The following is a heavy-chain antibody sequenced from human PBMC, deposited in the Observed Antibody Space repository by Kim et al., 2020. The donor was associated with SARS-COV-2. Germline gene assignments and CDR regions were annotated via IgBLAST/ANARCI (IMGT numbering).Heavy chain of an antibody. J-gene: IGHJ4*02. CDR1: GYSFTSYA. D-gene: IGHD3-10*01. Sequence: ASVKVSCKPSGYSFTSYAIHWVRQAPGQRLEWMGWITAAKGNTKYSQKFQDRLTITRDTSASTAYMELSSLRSEDTTAYYCARGFYGSQYSFDYWGRGTLVTVSS. CDR3: ARGFYGSQYSFDY. V-gene: IGHV1-3*01. CDR2: ITAAKGNT.